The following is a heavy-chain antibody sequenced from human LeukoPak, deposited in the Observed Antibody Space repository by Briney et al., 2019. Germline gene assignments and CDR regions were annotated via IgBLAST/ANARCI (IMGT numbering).Heavy chain of an antibody. Sequence: SETLSLTCAVYGGSFSGYYWSWIRQPPGKGLEWIGEINHSGSTNYNPSLKSRVTISVDTSKNQFSLKLSSVTAADTAVYYCARQRGKTPKALDIWGQGTMVTVSS. D-gene: IGHD3-10*01. V-gene: IGHV4-34*01. CDR2: INHSGST. CDR3: ARQRGKTPKALDI. CDR1: GGSFSGYY. J-gene: IGHJ3*02.